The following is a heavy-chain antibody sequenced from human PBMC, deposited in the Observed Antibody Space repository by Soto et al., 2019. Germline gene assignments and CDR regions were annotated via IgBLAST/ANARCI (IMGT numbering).Heavy chain of an antibody. CDR2: ISYDGSNK. V-gene: IGHV3-30-3*01. CDR1: GFTFSSYA. D-gene: IGHD1-7*01. Sequence: SLRLSCAASGFTFSSYAMHWVRQAPGKGLEWVAVISYDGSNKYYADSVKGRFTISRDNSKNTLYLQMNSLRAEDTAVYYCARGLELSYYYYYYGMDVWGQGTTVTVSS. J-gene: IGHJ6*02. CDR3: ARGLELSYYYYYYGMDV.